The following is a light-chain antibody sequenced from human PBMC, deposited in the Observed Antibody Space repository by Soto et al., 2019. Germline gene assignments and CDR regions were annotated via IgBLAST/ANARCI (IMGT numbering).Light chain of an antibody. Sequence: EIVMTQSPATLSVSPGERATLSCRASQSVSSNLACYQQKPGQAPRLLIYGASTRATGIPARFSGSGSGTEFTLTISSLQSEDVAVYYCQQYNNWWTFGQGTKVEIK. J-gene: IGKJ1*01. V-gene: IGKV3-15*01. CDR1: QSVSSN. CDR3: QQYNNWWT. CDR2: GAS.